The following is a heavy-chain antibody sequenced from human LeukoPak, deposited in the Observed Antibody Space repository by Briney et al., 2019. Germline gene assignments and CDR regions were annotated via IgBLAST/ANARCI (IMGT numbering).Heavy chain of an antibody. V-gene: IGHV4-34*01. Sequence: TSETLSLTCAVYGGSFSGYYWSWIRQPPGKGLEWTGEINHSGSTNYNPSLKSRVTISVGTSKNQFSLKLSSVTAADTAVYYCARTAVTTVYFDYWGQGTLVTVSS. D-gene: IGHD4-17*01. CDR2: INHSGST. J-gene: IGHJ4*02. CDR1: GGSFSGYY. CDR3: ARTAVTTVYFDY.